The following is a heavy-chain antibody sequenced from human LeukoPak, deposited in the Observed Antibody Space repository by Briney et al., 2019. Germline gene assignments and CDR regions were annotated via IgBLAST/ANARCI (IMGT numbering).Heavy chain of an antibody. CDR1: GYTFTGYY. D-gene: IGHD1-26*01. Sequence: ASVKVSCKASGYTFTGYYMHWVRQAPGQGLEWMGWINPNSGGTNYAQKFQGRVTMTRDTSISTAYMELSRLRSDDTAVYYCARSMEGATTVFDYWGQGTLVTVSS. CDR3: ARSMEGATTVFDY. V-gene: IGHV1-2*02. CDR2: INPNSGGT. J-gene: IGHJ4*02.